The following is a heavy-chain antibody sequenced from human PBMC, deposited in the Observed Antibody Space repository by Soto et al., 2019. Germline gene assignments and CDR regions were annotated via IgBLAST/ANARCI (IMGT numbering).Heavy chain of an antibody. CDR1: GFTFNTHW. J-gene: IGHJ4*02. Sequence: GGSLRLSCTASGFTFNTHWMHWVRQAPGKGLVWVSRIYFDGITTNYADSVKGRLTVSRDNTKNTVYLHVNTLRDEDTAVYYCARGGAMGVDYWGQGTLVTVSS. V-gene: IGHV3-74*01. CDR3: ARGGAMGVDY. CDR2: IYFDGITT. D-gene: IGHD1-26*01.